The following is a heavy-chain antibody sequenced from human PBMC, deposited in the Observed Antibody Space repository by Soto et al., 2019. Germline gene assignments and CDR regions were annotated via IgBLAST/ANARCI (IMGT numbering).Heavy chain of an antibody. J-gene: IGHJ4*02. CDR3: ARLTLAQDSSGHHSFDY. V-gene: IGHV5-10-1*01. Sequence: PGESLKISCQASGYSFTTYWISWVRQMPGKGLECMGRIDPTDSYTDYGPSFEGHVTMSVDRSINTAYLEWSSLKASDSAMYYCARLTLAQDSSGHHSFDYWGLGTLVTVSS. D-gene: IGHD3-22*01. CDR1: GYSFTTYW. CDR2: IDPTDSYT.